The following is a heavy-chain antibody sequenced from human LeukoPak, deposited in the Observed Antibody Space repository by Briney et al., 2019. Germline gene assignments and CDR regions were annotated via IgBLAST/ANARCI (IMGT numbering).Heavy chain of an antibody. V-gene: IGHV3-48*01. D-gene: IGHD7-27*01. J-gene: IGHJ6*02. CDR1: GFTFSSYS. CDR3: AKDLTGAGDYYYYGMDV. Sequence: GGSLRLSCAASGFTFSSYSMIWVRQAPGKGLEWVSYISSSSSTIYYADSVKGRFTISRDNSKNTLYLQMNSLRAEDTAVYYCAKDLTGAGDYYYYGMDVWGQGTTVTVSS. CDR2: ISSSSSTI.